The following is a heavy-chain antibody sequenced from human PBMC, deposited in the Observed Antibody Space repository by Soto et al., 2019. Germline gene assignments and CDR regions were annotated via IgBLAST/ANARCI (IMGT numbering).Heavy chain of an antibody. V-gene: IGHV4-31*03. CDR3: ATLYCSSTSCYRNWFDP. Sequence: PSETLSLTCTVSGGSISSGGYYWSWIRQHPGKGLEWIGYIYYSGSTYYNPSLKSRVTMSVDTSKNQFSLKLSSVTAADTAVYYCATLYCSSTSCYRNWFDPWGQGTLVTVSS. CDR2: IYYSGST. D-gene: IGHD2-2*02. CDR1: GGSISSGGYY. J-gene: IGHJ5*02.